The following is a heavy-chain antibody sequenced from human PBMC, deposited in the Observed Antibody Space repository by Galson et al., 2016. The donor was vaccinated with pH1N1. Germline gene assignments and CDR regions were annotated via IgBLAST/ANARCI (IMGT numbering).Heavy chain of an antibody. V-gene: IGHV2-5*02. J-gene: IGHJ4*02. D-gene: IGHD6-6*01. CDR3: AHGPYSSSSVGDWGY. Sequence: PALVKPTQTLTLTCTFSDFSLTTTGVYVGWIRQPPGEAREWLAVTYWDGDKRHSPSLENRVTIAQVTSKNQVVLTVSNMSPGDTATYYCAHGPYSSSSVGDWGYWGQGTPVSVSS. CDR1: DFSLTTTGVY. CDR2: TYWDGDK.